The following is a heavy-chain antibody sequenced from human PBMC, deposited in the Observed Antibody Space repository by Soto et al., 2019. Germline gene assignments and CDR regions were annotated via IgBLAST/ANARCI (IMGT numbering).Heavy chain of an antibody. CDR3: AKDKVWGRMNVVVVAATFFDY. CDR2: ISWNSGSI. Sequence: GGSLRLSCAASGFTFDDYAMHWVRQAPGKGLEWVSGISWNSGSIGYADSVKGRFTISRDNAKNSLYLQMNSLRAEDTALYYCAKDKVWGRMNVVVVAATFFDYWGQGTLVTVSS. D-gene: IGHD2-15*01. J-gene: IGHJ4*02. V-gene: IGHV3-9*01. CDR1: GFTFDDYA.